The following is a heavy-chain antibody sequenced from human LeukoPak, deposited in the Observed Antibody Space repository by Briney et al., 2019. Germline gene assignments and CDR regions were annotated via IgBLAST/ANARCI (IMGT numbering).Heavy chain of an antibody. J-gene: IGHJ4*02. V-gene: IGHV3-74*01. Sequence: GGSLRLSCAAPGFTFSSYWMPWVRQAPGKGLLWVSRLSPDESTTAYADSVKGRFTISRDNAKNTLYLQMNSLRAEDTAVYYCVRGTYGYNYGYLDYWGQGTLVTVSS. D-gene: IGHD5-24*01. CDR3: VRGTYGYNYGYLDY. CDR1: GFTFSSYW. CDR2: LSPDESTT.